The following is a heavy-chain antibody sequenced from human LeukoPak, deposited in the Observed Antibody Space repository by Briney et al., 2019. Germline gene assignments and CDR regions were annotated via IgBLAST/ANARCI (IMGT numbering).Heavy chain of an antibody. CDR1: GGSINSRSYY. CDR2: VYYGGTT. Sequence: PSETLSLTCTVSGGSINSRSYYWGWIRQPPGKGLEWIGSVYYGGTTYYNPSLKSRVTISEDTPKNQFSLKLSSVTAADTAVYYCARRATTVTTGYYYYYMDVWGKGTTVTVSS. V-gene: IGHV4-39*01. J-gene: IGHJ6*03. D-gene: IGHD4-17*01. CDR3: ARRATTVTTGYYYYYMDV.